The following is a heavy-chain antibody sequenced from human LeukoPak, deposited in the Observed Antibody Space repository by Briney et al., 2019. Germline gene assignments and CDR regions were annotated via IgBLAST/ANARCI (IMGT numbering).Heavy chain of an antibody. D-gene: IGHD3-16*02. V-gene: IGHV1-8*01. J-gene: IGHJ3*02. CDR2: MNPNSGNT. Sequence: GASVKVSCKASGYTFTSYDVNWVRQATGQGLEWMGWMNPNSGNTGYAQKFQGRVTMTRNTSISTAYMELSSLRSEDTAVYYCASLGAIVAGGAFDIWGQGTMVTVSS. CDR3: ASLGAIVAGGAFDI. CDR1: GYTFTSYD.